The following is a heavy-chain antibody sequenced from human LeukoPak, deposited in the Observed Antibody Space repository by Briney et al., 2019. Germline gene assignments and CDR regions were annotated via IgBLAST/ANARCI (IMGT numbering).Heavy chain of an antibody. CDR3: ARGGYYDSSGLH. CDR2: ISYDGSNK. V-gene: IGHV3-30*03. CDR1: GFTFSSYG. Sequence: PGGSLRLSCAASGFTFSSYGMHWVRQAPGKGLEWVAVISYDGSNKYYADSVKGRFTISRDNSKNTLYLQVNSLRAEDTAVYYCARGGYYDSSGLHWGQGTLVTVSS. J-gene: IGHJ4*02. D-gene: IGHD3-22*01.